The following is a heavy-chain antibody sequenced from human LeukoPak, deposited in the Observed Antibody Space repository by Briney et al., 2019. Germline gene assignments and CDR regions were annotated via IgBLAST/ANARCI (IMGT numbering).Heavy chain of an antibody. V-gene: IGHV1-69*05. CDR2: IISIFDTA. Sequence: SVKVSCKASGGTFSSYAISWVRQAPGQGLEWMGRIISIFDTANYAQKFQGRVTITTDESTSTAYMELSSLRSEDTAVYYCARDSAWGPEFDYWGQGTLVTVSS. D-gene: IGHD7-27*01. CDR1: GGTFSSYA. J-gene: IGHJ4*02. CDR3: ARDSAWGPEFDY.